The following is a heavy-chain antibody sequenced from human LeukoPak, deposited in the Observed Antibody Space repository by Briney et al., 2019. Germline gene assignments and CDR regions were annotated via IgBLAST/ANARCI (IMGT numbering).Heavy chain of an antibody. CDR1: GFIFSSYW. CDR3: ARDDHYGQVDY. Sequence: GGSLRLSCAASGFIFSSYWMHWVRQAPGKGLVWVSRINPGETNIGYADSVEGRFTISRDNAKNTLYLQMNSLRPEDTAVYYCARDDHYGQVDYWGQGALVTVSS. J-gene: IGHJ4*02. V-gene: IGHV3-74*01. CDR2: INPGETNI. D-gene: IGHD4-17*01.